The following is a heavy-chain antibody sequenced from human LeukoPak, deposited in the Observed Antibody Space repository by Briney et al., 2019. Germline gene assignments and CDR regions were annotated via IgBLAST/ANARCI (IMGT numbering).Heavy chain of an antibody. Sequence: GGSLRLSCAASGFTFSSYYMSWVRQAPGKGLEWVANINQDGSEKYYVDSVKGRFTISRDNAKNSLYLQMNSLRAEDTALYYCAKAMPPGHVETSYYYDSSGYPFDYWGQGTLVTVSS. CDR1: GFTFSSYY. CDR3: AKAMPPGHVETSYYYDSSGYPFDY. J-gene: IGHJ4*02. D-gene: IGHD3-22*01. V-gene: IGHV3-7*03. CDR2: INQDGSEK.